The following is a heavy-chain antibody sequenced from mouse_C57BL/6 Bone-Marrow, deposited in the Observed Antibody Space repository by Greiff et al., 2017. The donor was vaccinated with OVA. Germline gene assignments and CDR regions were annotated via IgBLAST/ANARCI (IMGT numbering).Heavy chain of an antibody. D-gene: IGHD2-10*02. V-gene: IGHV14-4*01. CDR2: IDPENGDT. J-gene: IGHJ1*03. CDR3: TGSISRYWYFDV. Sequence: VQLQQSGAELVRPGASVKLSCTASGFNIKDDYMHWVKQRPEQGLEWIGWIDPENGDTEYASKFQGKATITADTSSNTAYLQLSSLTSEDTAVYYCTGSISRYWYFDVWGTGTTVTVSS. CDR1: GFNIKDDY.